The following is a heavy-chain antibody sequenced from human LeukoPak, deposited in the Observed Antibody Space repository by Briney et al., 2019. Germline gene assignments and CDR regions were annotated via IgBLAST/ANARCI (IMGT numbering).Heavy chain of an antibody. J-gene: IGHJ4*02. V-gene: IGHV4-39*07. CDR3: ARDFRDTCYNGGCYFDY. CDR2: IYYSGST. Sequence: PSETLSLTCTVSGGSISSSSYYLGWIRQPPGKGLEWIGSIYYSGSTYYNPSLKSRVTISLDTSKNQFSLKLSSVTAADTAIYYCARDFRDTCYNGGCYFDYWGQGTLVSVSS. CDR1: GGSISSSSYY. D-gene: IGHD5-24*01.